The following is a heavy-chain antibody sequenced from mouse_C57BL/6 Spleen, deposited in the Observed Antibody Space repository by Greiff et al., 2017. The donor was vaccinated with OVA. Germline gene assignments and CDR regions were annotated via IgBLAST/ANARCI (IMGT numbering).Heavy chain of an antibody. V-gene: IGHV1-55*01. CDR3: ARTAFCYGSSHWYFDV. J-gene: IGHJ1*03. Sequence: QVQLQQPGAELVKPGASVKMSCKASGYTFTSYWITWVKQRPGQGLEWIGDIYPGSGSTNYNEKFKSKATLTVDTSSSTAYMQLSSLTSEDSAVYYCARTAFCYGSSHWYFDVWGTGTTVTVSS. CDR2: IYPGSGST. CDR1: GYTFTSYW. D-gene: IGHD1-1*01.